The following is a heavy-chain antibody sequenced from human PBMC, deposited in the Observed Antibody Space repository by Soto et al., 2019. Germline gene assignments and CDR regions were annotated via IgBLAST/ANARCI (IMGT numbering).Heavy chain of an antibody. V-gene: IGHV1-18*01. D-gene: IGHD3-3*01. J-gene: IGHJ4*02. CDR3: ARGGGAISYDFWSGYPY. Sequence: ASVKVSCKASGYTFTSYGISWVRQAPGQGLEWMGWISAYNGNTNYAQKLQGRVTMTTDTSTSTAYMELRSLRSDDTAVYYCARGGGAISYDFWSGYPYWGQGTPVTVSS. CDR1: GYTFTSYG. CDR2: ISAYNGNT.